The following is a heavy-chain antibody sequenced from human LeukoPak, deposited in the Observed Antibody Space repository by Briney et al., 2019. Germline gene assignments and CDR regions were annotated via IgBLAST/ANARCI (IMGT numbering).Heavy chain of an antibody. CDR3: ARGYGRWNDCFDT. CDR2: MYSSGST. V-gene: IGHV4-59*11. D-gene: IGHD1-1*01. CDR1: GDSISSRY. Sequence: PSETLSLTCTVFGDSISSRYWNWIRRSPGKGLEWIGNMYSSGSTKDNPSLKSRVTISMDTSRNQLSLRLSSVTAADTAVYYCARGYGRWNDCFDTWGQGTMVTVS. J-gene: IGHJ3*02.